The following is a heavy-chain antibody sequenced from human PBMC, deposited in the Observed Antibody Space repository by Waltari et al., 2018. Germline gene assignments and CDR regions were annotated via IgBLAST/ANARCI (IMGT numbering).Heavy chain of an antibody. CDR3: ARRPSSGYDSGWYFDL. J-gene: IGHJ2*01. V-gene: IGHV4-38-2*01. D-gene: IGHD5-12*01. Sequence: QVQLQESGPGLVKPSETLSLTCAVSGYSISSGYYWGWIRQPPGKGLEWIGSIYHSGSTYYNPSLKSRVTISVDTSKNQFSLKLSSVTAADTAVYYCARRPSSGYDSGWYFDLWGRGTLVTVSS. CDR2: IYHSGST. CDR1: GYSISSGYY.